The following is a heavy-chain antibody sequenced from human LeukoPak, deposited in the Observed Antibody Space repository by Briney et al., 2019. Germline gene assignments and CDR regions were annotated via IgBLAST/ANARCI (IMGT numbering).Heavy chain of an antibody. D-gene: IGHD3-3*01. Sequence: NWVRQPPGKGLEWLGYIYYSGSTYYNPSLKSRVTISVDTSKNQFSLKLSSVTAADTAVYYCARGIFGVAKNNEDGDYWGQGTLVTVSS. J-gene: IGHJ4*02. CDR2: IYYSGST. CDR3: ARGIFGVAKNNEDGDY. V-gene: IGHV4-30-4*01.